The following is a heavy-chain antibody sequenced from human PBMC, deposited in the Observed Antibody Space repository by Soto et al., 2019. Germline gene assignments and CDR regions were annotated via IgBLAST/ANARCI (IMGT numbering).Heavy chain of an antibody. CDR3: AGRVERYYDSSGYYKYFDY. V-gene: IGHV4-31*03. D-gene: IGHD3-22*01. Sequence: SETLSLTCTVSGGSISSGGYYWSWIRQDPGKGLEWIGYIYYSGSTYYNPSLKSRVTISVDTSKNQFSLKLSSVTAADTAVYYCAGRVERYYDSSGYYKYFDYWGQGTLVTVSS. CDR1: GGSISSGGYY. CDR2: IYYSGST. J-gene: IGHJ4*02.